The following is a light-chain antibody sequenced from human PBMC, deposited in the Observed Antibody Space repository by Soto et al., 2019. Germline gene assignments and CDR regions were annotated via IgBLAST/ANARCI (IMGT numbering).Light chain of an antibody. CDR3: LQDYNYPLT. CDR2: AAS. Sequence: IQMTQSPSAMSASVGDRVTITCRASQAISHYLGWYQQKPGKAPKLLIYAASSLQSGVPSRFSGSGSGTDFTLTISSLQPEDFATYYCLQDYNYPLTFGGGTKVDI. J-gene: IGKJ4*01. V-gene: IGKV1-6*01. CDR1: QAISHY.